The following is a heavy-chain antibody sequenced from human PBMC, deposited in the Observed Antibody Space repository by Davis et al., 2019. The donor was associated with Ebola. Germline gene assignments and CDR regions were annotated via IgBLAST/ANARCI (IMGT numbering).Heavy chain of an antibody. D-gene: IGHD2-21*02. Sequence: GTLTLSCAASGFTFSSYWMSWVRQAPGKGLEWVANIKQDGSENYYVDSVKGRFTISRDNDKNSLSLQMNGLRAEDTAVYYCARGPSTGDSFTYWGQGTLVTVSS. V-gene: IGHV3-7*01. J-gene: IGHJ4*02. CDR1: GFTFSSYW. CDR3: ARGPSTGDSFTY. CDR2: IKQDGSEN.